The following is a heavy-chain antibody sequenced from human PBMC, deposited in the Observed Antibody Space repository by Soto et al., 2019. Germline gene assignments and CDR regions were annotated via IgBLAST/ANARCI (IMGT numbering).Heavy chain of an antibody. D-gene: IGHD2-2*02. V-gene: IGHV1-8*01. CDR1: GYAFTNYD. Sequence: ASVKVSCKASGYAFTNYDLNWVRQAPGQGLEWMGWMNPNSGNAGYAQKFQGRVTITGDDSTSTAYMELSSLRSEDTAVYYCARTTDCSSTSCYNGPWGQGTLVTVSS. CDR2: MNPNSGNA. CDR3: ARTTDCSSTSCYNGP. J-gene: IGHJ5*02.